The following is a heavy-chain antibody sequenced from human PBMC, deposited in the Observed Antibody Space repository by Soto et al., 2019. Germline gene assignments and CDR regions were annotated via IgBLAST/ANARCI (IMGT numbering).Heavy chain of an antibody. CDR2: IYLDDDK. J-gene: IGHJ4*02. CDR3: AHRPGYDFWSGYVDLFDY. CDR1: GFSLSTSGVG. Sequence: QITLKESGPTLVKPTQTLTLTCTFSGFSLSTSGVGVGWIRQPPGKALEWLALIYLDDDKRYSPSLKSRLTITKDTSKNQVVLTMTNMDPVDTATYYCAHRPGYDFWSGYVDLFDYWGQGTLVTVSS. D-gene: IGHD3-3*01. V-gene: IGHV2-5*02.